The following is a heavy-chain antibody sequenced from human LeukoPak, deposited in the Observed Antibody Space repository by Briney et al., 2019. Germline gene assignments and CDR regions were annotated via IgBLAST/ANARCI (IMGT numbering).Heavy chain of an antibody. D-gene: IGHD6-19*01. CDR3: ARGEAVAGTDH. CDR2: INGDGYSI. Sequence: GGSLRLSCAASGFTFSGYWMHWVRQAPGKGLVWLSRINGDGYSISYADSVKGRFTISRDNAKKALYLQMNSLRAEDTAMYYCARGEAVAGTDHWGQGALVTVSS. J-gene: IGHJ4*02. CDR1: GFTFSGYW. V-gene: IGHV3-74*01.